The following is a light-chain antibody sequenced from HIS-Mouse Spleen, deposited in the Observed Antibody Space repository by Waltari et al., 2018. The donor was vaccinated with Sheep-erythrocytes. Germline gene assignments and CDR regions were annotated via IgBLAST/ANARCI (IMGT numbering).Light chain of an antibody. J-gene: IGLJ1*01. V-gene: IGLV2-11*01. CDR3: CSYAGSYNHV. Sequence: QSALTQPRSVSGSPGQSVTISCTGTSSDVGGYNYVSWYQQHPGKAPKLMIYDVSTRPSGVPDRFSGSKSGHTASLTISGLQAEDEADYYCCSYAGSYNHVFATGTKVTVL. CDR2: DVS. CDR1: SSDVGGYNY.